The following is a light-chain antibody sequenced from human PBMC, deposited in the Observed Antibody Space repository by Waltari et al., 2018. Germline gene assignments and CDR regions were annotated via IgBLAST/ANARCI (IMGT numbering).Light chain of an antibody. CDR2: GAS. Sequence: DIQMTQSPSSLSASVGDRVTITCRASQGIDNYLNWYQQERGKAPKLLIYGASSLQSGVPSRFSGSGSGTDFTLTISSLQPGDFATYYCQQSYSTVRTFGQGTKVDI. CDR1: QGIDNY. V-gene: IGKV1-39*01. J-gene: IGKJ1*01. CDR3: QQSYSTVRT.